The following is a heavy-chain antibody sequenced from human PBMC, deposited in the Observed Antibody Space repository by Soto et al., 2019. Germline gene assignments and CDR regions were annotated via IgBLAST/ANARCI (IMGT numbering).Heavy chain of an antibody. Sequence: QVQLQESGPGLVKPSETLSLTCTVSGGSVSIGSYYWSWIRQPPGKGLEWIGYIDYSGSAHYTPSLKRRVTISVYTSKNQVSLKLTSVTAAYTAVYFCARVRQLAHDSWGQGTLVTFTS. CDR2: IDYSGSA. CDR3: ARVRQLAHDS. CDR1: GGSVSIGSYY. D-gene: IGHD6-6*01. V-gene: IGHV4-61*01. J-gene: IGHJ4*02.